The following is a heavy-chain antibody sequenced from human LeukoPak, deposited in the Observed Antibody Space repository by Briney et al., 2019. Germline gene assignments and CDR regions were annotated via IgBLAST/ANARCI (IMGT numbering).Heavy chain of an antibody. D-gene: IGHD2-21*01. CDR1: GFTFSSYW. CDR2: IKQDGSEK. CDR3: ASIQDHIVVDI. Sequence: PGGSLRLSCAASGFTFSSYWMSWVRQAPGKGLEWVANIKQDGSEKYYVDSVKGRFTISRDNAKNSLYLQMNSLRAEDTAVYYCASIQDHIVVDIWGQGTMVTVSS. V-gene: IGHV3-7*01. J-gene: IGHJ3*02.